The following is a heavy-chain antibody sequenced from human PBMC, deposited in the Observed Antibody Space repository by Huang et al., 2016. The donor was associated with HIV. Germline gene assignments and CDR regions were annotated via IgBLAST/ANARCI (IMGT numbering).Heavy chain of an antibody. Sequence: QVQLQESGPGLVTPSEPLSLTCIVSGASINSRSYYWGWIRQPPGRGLEWLGSMYSSGSTYDNPSLKSRVTMSVDTSKNEFSLKLRSVTAADTALYYCARHAGSSRRYYFDYWGRGILVTVSS. J-gene: IGHJ4*02. CDR3: ARHAGSSRRYYFDY. CDR1: GASINSRSYY. D-gene: IGHD6-13*01. CDR2: MYSSGST. V-gene: IGHV4-39*01.